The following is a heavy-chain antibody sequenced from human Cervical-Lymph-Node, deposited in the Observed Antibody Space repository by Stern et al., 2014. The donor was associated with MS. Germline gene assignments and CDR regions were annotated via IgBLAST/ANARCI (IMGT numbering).Heavy chain of an antibody. CDR1: GGTFNTNV. Sequence: VQLVESGAEVKKPGSSVKVSCKASGGTFNTNVISWVRQAPGQGLEWMGGIIPIFGTALYAQKFQGRVTITANESTRAGYMELSGLRSEDTAVYYCARAAYSTSSYNYWGQGTLVIVSS. D-gene: IGHD6-6*01. CDR3: ARAAYSTSSYNY. J-gene: IGHJ4*02. V-gene: IGHV1-69*01. CDR2: IIPIFGTA.